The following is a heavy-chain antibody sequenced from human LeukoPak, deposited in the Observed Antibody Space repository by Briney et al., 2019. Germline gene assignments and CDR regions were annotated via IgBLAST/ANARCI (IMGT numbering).Heavy chain of an antibody. D-gene: IGHD5-24*01. Sequence: GGSLRLSCAASGFTFSSYAMHWVRQAPGKGLEWVAVISYDGSNKYYADSVKGRFTISRDNSKNTLYLQMNSLRAEDTAVYYCARDGGGYKSPYFDYWGQGTLVTVSS. CDR2: ISYDGSNK. J-gene: IGHJ4*02. CDR1: GFTFSSYA. V-gene: IGHV3-30-3*01. CDR3: ARDGGGYKSPYFDY.